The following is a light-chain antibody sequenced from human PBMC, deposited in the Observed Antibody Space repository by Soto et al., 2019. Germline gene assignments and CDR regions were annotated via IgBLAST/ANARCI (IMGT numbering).Light chain of an antibody. CDR2: KTS. CDR3: HQYNSYSPEWT. CDR1: QSIGDW. V-gene: IGKV1-5*03. Sequence: DIQMTQSPSILSASVGDRVTITCRASQSIGDWLAWYQQKPGKAPKLLIYKTSTLESGVPSRFRGSGSGTDFTLIISSLQPDDFATYYCHQYNSYSPEWTFGQGTKVE. J-gene: IGKJ1*01.